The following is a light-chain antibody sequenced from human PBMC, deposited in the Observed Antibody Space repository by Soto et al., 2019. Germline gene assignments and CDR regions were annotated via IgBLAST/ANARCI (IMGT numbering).Light chain of an antibody. CDR2: EVI. CDR1: SSDVGSYTD. V-gene: IGLV2-14*01. Sequence: QSALTQPASVSGSPGQSITISCTGTSSDVGSYTDVSCYQQHPVKAPKLMISEVINRPSGVSDRFSGSNAGKTASLTIFGLQAEDEADYYCSSDKTRTTQVFGGGTKLTVL. J-gene: IGLJ2*01. CDR3: SSDKTRTTQV.